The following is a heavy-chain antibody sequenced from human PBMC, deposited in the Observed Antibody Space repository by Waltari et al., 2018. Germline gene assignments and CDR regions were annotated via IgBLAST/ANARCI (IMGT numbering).Heavy chain of an antibody. D-gene: IGHD6-13*01. CDR3: AKEQLKYSSSWSLFDY. V-gene: IGHV3-30*02. CDR1: GFTFSSYG. CDR2: RRDDGSNK. Sequence: QVQLVESGGGVVQPGGSLRLSCAASGFTFSSYGMHWVRQAPGKGLEWVAFRRDDGSNKYYADSVKGRFTISRDNSKNTLYLQMNSLRAEDTAVYYCAKEQLKYSSSWSLFDYWGQGTLVTVSS. J-gene: IGHJ4*02.